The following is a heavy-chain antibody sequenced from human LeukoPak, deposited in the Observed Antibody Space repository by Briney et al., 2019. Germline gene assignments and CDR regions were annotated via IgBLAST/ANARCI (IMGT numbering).Heavy chain of an antibody. D-gene: IGHD4-17*01. Sequence: SQTLSLTCTVSGGSITRGTSYWSWIRQPGGKGLEWIGRIYHSGSTNYNPSLKRRVTISVDTSKNQFSLKLSSVTAADTAVYYCARGDDDGDHRGLHWFDPWGRGTLVTVPS. J-gene: IGHJ5*02. CDR2: IYHSGST. CDR1: GGSITRGTSY. V-gene: IGHV4-61*02. CDR3: ARGDDDGDHRGLHWFDP.